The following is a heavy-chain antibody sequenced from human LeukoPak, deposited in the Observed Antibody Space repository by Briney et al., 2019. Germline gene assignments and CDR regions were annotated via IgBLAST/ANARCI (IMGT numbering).Heavy chain of an antibody. CDR2: ISSSSSYT. D-gene: IGHD2-15*01. CDR1: GFTFSDYY. CDR3: ASISRYFHCSGGSCYDY. V-gene: IGHV3-11*06. Sequence: AGGSLRLSCAASGFTFSDYYMSWIRQAPGKGLEWVSYISSSSSYTDYADSVKGRFTISRDNAKNSLYLQMNSLRAEDTAVYYCASISRYFHCSGGSCYDYWGQGTLVTVSS. J-gene: IGHJ4*02.